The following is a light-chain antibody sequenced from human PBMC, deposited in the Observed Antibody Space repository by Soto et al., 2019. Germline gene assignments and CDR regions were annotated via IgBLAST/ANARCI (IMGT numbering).Light chain of an antibody. CDR1: QSVSTS. CDR3: QQYDNLPYT. CDR2: DAS. Sequence: DIQMTQSPSTLSASVGDRLTITCRASQSVSTSLAWYQQKPGIAPKLLIYDASNLETGVPSRFSGSGSGTDFTFTISSLQPEDIATYYCQQYDNLPYTFGQGTKLEIK. J-gene: IGKJ2*01. V-gene: IGKV1-33*01.